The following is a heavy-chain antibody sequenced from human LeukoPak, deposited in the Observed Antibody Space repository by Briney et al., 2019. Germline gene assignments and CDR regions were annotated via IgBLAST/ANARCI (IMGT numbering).Heavy chain of an antibody. CDR1: GFTFSSYS. CDR2: ISSSSSTM. V-gene: IGHV3-48*01. CDR3: ARRPYCGNTTCYFYYYMDV. J-gene: IGHJ6*03. D-gene: IGHD2-2*01. Sequence: GGSLRLSCAASGFTFSSYSMNWVRQAPGKGLEWVSYISSSSSTMYFADSVKGRFTISRDNAKNSLHLQMNSLRAEDTAVYYCARRPYCGNTTCYFYYYMDVWGKGTTVTVSS.